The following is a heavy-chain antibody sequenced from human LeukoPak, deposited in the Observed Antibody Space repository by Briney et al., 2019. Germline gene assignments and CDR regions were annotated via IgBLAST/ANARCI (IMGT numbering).Heavy chain of an antibody. D-gene: IGHD3-3*01. V-gene: IGHV1-18*01. CDR3: ARSPGYDFWSGYAFDI. Sequence: GASVKVSCKASGYTFTSYGISWVRQAPGQGLEWMGWISAYNGNTNYAQKLQGRVTMTTDTSTSTAYMELRSLRSDDTAVYYCARSPGYDFWSGYAFDIWGQGTMVTVSS. J-gene: IGHJ3*02. CDR1: GYTFTSYG. CDR2: ISAYNGNT.